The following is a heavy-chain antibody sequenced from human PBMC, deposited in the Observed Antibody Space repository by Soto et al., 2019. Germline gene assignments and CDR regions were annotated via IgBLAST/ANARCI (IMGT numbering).Heavy chain of an antibody. CDR2: ISGSGGST. V-gene: IGHV3-23*01. CDR3: AKATTIVVVVAALFDY. CDR1: GFTFSSYA. J-gene: IGHJ4*02. Sequence: EVQLLESGGGLVHPVGSLRLACAASGFTFSSYAMSWVRQAPGQGLEWVSAISGSGGSTYYADSVKGRFAISRDNSKNTLYLQKNSLRAEDTAVYYCAKATTIVVVVAALFDYWGQGTLVTVSS. D-gene: IGHD2-15*01.